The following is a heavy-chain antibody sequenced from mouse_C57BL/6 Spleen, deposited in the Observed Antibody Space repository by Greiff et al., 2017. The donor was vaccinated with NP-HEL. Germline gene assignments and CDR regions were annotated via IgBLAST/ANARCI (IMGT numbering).Heavy chain of an antibody. V-gene: IGHV1-69*01. Sequence: VQLQQPGAELVMPGASVKLSCKASGYTFTSYWMHWVKQRPGQGLEWIGEIDPSDSYTNYNQKFKGKSTLTVDKSSSTAYMQLSSLTSEDSAVYYCARGFYGNYFAYWGQGTLVTVSA. CDR3: ARGFYGNYFAY. J-gene: IGHJ3*01. D-gene: IGHD2-1*01. CDR1: GYTFTSYW. CDR2: IDPSDSYT.